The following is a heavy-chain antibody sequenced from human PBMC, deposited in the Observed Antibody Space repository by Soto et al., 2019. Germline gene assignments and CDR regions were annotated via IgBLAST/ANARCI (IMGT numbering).Heavy chain of an antibody. V-gene: IGHV4-39*07. J-gene: IGHJ5*02. CDR1: GVSISRDSYY. Sequence: SETLSLTCTVSGVSISRDSYYWGWIRPSPEKGLEWIASISYSGSTYYNPTLKSRLIISVDTSKSQFSLKVSSVTAADTAVYYCARETYGDYVGYFDPWGQGTLVTVSS. CDR2: ISYSGST. D-gene: IGHD4-17*01. CDR3: ARETYGDYVGYFDP.